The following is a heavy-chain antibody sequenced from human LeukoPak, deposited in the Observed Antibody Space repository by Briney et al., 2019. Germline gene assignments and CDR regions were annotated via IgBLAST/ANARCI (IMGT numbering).Heavy chain of an antibody. CDR3: AKVRTAVLVPAAIDY. D-gene: IGHD2-2*01. J-gene: IGHJ4*02. CDR2: IGGGGGTT. V-gene: IGHV3-NL1*01. Sequence: GGSLRLSCAASGFTFSSYGMHWVRQAPGKGLEWVSVIGGGGGTTYYADSVKGRFTISRDNSKNTLYLQMDSLTAEDTAVYYCAKVRTAVLVPAAIDYWGQGTLVTVSS. CDR1: GFTFSSYG.